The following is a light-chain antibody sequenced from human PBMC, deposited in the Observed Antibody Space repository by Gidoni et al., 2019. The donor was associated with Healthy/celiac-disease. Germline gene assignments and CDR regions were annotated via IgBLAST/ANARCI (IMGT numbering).Light chain of an antibody. V-gene: IGLV2-14*01. CDR1: SSDVGGYNY. J-gene: IGLJ2*01. CDR3: SSYTSSKTLV. Sequence: QAARTRHASVSGSPAQPINISCTGTSSDVGGYNYVSWYQQHPGKAPNLMIYEVSNRPAGVSNRFSGSKSGNTASLTISGLQAEDEADYYCSSYTSSKTLVFGGGTKLTVL. CDR2: EVS.